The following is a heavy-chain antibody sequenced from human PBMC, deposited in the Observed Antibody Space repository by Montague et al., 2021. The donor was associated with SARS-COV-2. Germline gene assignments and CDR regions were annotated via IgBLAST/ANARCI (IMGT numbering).Heavy chain of an antibody. CDR2: IYTSGRT. D-gene: IGHD3-9*01. V-gene: IGHV4-61*02. CDR1: GDSINSGSYY. Sequence: TLSLTCTVSGDSINSGSYYWSCIRQPAGKGLEWIGRIYTSGRTNHNPSLGSRVNMSLDTPKSRFSLNLTSVTAADTAVYYCAGPDWLKHWGQGALVTVSS. J-gene: IGHJ1*01. CDR3: AGPDWLKH.